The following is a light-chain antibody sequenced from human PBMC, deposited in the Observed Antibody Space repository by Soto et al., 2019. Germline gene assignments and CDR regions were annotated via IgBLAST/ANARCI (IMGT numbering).Light chain of an antibody. Sequence: EMVMTQCPDCLPVYLGERATINSKYTQSVLYSSNNKNYLAWYQQKPGPPPKLLIYWASTRESGVPDRFSGSGSGTDFTLTISSLQAEDAAVYYCQPYYSTPLTFGGGTTVDIK. CDR2: WAS. CDR1: QSVLYSSNNKNY. J-gene: IGKJ4*01. V-gene: IGKV4-1*01. CDR3: QPYYSTPLT.